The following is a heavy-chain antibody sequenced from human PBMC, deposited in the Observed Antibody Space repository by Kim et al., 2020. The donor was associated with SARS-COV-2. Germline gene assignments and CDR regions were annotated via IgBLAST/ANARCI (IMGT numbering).Heavy chain of an antibody. CDR2: ISASSHCA. CDR3: AKARHWLRGGWFDP. Sequence: GGSLRLSCAASGFSFSTYSMTWVRQSPGRGPEWVASISASSHCAHYADSVKGRFTISRDSSKNTLYLQMNSLRAEDTAVYYCAKARHWLRGGWFDPCGRG. V-gene: IGHV3-23*01. D-gene: IGHD1-1*01. J-gene: IGHJ5*02. CDR1: GFSFSTYS.